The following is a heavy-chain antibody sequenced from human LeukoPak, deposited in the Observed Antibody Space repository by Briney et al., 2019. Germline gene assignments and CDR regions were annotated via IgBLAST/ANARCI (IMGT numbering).Heavy chain of an antibody. CDR2: TSSSSSSI. CDR1: GGSISSSN. V-gene: IGHV3-48*04. D-gene: IGHD2-8*01. CDR3: ARGNNGGFIDY. J-gene: IGHJ4*02. Sequence: ETLSLTCAVSGGSISSSNWWNWVRQAPGKGLEWVSHTSSSSSSIFYADSVKGRFTISRDNAKNSLFLQMNSLRAEDTAVCYCARGNNGGFIDYWGQGALFTVSS.